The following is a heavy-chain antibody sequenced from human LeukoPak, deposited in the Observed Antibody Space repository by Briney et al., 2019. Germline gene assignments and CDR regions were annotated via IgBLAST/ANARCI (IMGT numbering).Heavy chain of an antibody. CDR3: ASSSGWNYVLN. J-gene: IGHJ4*02. CDR2: IHTSWTT. CDR1: GDSMSSYY. Sequence: SETLSLTCTVSGDSMSSYYWNFIRQPAGKGLEWIGRIHTSWTTYYNPSLKSRITMSVDTSRNQFSLKLSSVTAADTAVYYCASSSGWNYVLNWGQGTLVTVSS. V-gene: IGHV4-4*07. D-gene: IGHD1-7*01.